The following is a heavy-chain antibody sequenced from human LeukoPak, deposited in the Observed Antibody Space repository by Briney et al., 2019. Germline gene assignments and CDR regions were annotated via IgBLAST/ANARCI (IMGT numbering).Heavy chain of an antibody. V-gene: IGHV1-46*01. D-gene: IGHD5-24*01. CDR1: GYTFTRYY. Sequence: ASVKVSCKASGYTFTRYYMHWVRQAPGQGLEWMGIIDPSGGSTSYAQNFQGGVTMTRDATTSTVYLELSSLRSEDAAVYYCARDFGEMPNYWGQGTLVTVSS. J-gene: IGHJ4*02. CDR3: ARDFGEMPNY. CDR2: IDPSGGST.